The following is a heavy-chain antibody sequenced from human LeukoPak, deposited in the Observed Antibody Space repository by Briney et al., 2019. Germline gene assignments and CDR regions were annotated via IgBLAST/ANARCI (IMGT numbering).Heavy chain of an antibody. J-gene: IGHJ6*02. V-gene: IGHV6-1*01. CDR2: TYYRSKWYY. CDR1: GDSVSSISVA. Sequence: SQTLSLTRAISGDSVSSISVAWNWIRQSPSRGLEWLGRTYYRSKWYYEYAVPVKSRINISPDTSKNQFSLQLTSVTPEDTAVYYCSLARSEYHYGMDVWGQGTTVTVSS. CDR3: SLARSEYHYGMDV.